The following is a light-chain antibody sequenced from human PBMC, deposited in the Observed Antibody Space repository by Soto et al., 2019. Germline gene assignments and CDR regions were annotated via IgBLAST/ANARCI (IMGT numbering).Light chain of an antibody. CDR1: QDISNY. V-gene: IGKV1-33*01. CDR3: QHYDNLPYT. CDR2: DAS. Sequence: DTHLTQKPSSLSASVGDRVTITFQASQDISNYLNWYQQKPGKAPKLLIYDASNLETGVPSRFSGSGSGTDFTFTISSLQPEDIAPYYCQHYDNLPYTFRQRTKVYIK. J-gene: IGKJ2*01.